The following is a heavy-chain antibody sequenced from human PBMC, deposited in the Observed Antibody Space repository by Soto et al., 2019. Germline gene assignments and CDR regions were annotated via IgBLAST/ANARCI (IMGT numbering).Heavy chain of an antibody. V-gene: IGHV3-30*18. CDR1: GFTFSSYG. Sequence: RRLSCAASGFTFSSYGMHWVRQAPGKGLEWVALILYDGSKKYYADSMKGRFTISRDNSKNTLYLQMNSLRAEDTALYYCAKDRGALRWSEEHYYFDYWGQGTLVTVSS. CDR3: AKDRGALRWSEEHYYFDY. J-gene: IGHJ4*02. CDR2: ILYDGSKK. D-gene: IGHD4-17*01.